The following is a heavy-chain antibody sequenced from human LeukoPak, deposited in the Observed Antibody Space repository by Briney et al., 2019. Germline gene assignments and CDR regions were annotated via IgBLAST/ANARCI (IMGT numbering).Heavy chain of an antibody. CDR3: ARGGGSDY. Sequence: SETLSLTCTVSGGSISSYYWSWIRQPPGKGLEWIGYIYYSGSTNHNPSLKSRVTISVDTSKNQFSLKLSSVTAADTAVYYCARGGGSDYWGQGTLVTVSS. CDR2: IYYSGST. D-gene: IGHD2-15*01. CDR1: GGSISSYY. J-gene: IGHJ4*02. V-gene: IGHV4-59*01.